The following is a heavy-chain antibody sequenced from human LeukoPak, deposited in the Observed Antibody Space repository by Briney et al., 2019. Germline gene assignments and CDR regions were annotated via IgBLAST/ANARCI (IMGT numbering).Heavy chain of an antibody. V-gene: IGHV3-7*01. J-gene: IGHJ4*02. Sequence: GGSLRLSCAASGFTFSDYWMAWVRQAPGKGLEWVANIKRDGSFAEYGDSLEGRLIISRDNGENSLFLQMSSLRVEDTAVYHCARWRRDHSEFDFWGQGTLVTVSS. CDR2: IKRDGSFA. CDR3: ARWRRDHSEFDF. D-gene: IGHD1-14*01. CDR1: GFTFSDYW.